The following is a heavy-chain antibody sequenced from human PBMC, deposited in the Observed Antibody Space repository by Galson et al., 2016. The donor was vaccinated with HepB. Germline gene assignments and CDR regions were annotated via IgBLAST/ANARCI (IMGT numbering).Heavy chain of an antibody. CDR2: IIWYGGRT. Sequence: SLRLSCAVSGFNFDDYGMNWVRLAPGKGLEWVSGIIWYGGRTAYADSVKGRFTISRDNAKNSLYMEMNSLRPDDTALYYCARDRGIYYDFGMDVWGKGTPVTGSS. D-gene: IGHD3-10*01. CDR1: GFNFDDYG. CDR3: ARDRGIYYDFGMDV. J-gene: IGHJ6*04. V-gene: IGHV3-20*04.